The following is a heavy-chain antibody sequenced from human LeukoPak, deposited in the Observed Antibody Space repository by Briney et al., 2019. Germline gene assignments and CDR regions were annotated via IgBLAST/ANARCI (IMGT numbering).Heavy chain of an antibody. CDR3: ARTPYDSRGFGWFDP. CDR1: GFTFSSYE. J-gene: IGHJ5*02. CDR2: IYYNGNT. Sequence: SGGSLRLSCAASGFTFSSYEMNWVRQPPGKGLEWIGNIYYNGNTYYNSSLKSRVTISVDTSKNQFSLKLSSVTAADTAVYYCARTPYDSRGFGWFDPWGQGTLVTVYS. D-gene: IGHD3-22*01. V-gene: IGHV4-59*12.